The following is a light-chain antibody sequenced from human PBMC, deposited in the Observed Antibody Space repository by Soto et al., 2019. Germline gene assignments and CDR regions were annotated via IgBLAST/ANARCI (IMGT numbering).Light chain of an antibody. Sequence: DIQMTQSPSTLSASVGDRVTITCRASQTISSWLAWYQQKPGKAPILLIYKASSLKSGVPSRFSGSGSGTEFTLTISSLQPDDFASYYCQQSHSYPYTFGQGTKLEIK. V-gene: IGKV1-5*03. J-gene: IGKJ2*01. CDR3: QQSHSYPYT. CDR2: KAS. CDR1: QTISSW.